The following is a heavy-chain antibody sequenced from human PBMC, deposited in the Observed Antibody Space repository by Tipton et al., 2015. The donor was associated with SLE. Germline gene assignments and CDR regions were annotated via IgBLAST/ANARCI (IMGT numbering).Heavy chain of an antibody. CDR3: ARGQRPGYCSRASCPYYYYYMDV. J-gene: IGHJ6*03. Sequence: TLSLTCAVYGGSFSGYYWSWIRQPPGKGLEWIGELNQSGSTNYNPSLKSRVTISVDTSKSQFSMKLSSVTAADTAVYYCARGQRPGYCSRASCPYYYYYMDVWGKGTTVTVSS. V-gene: IGHV4-34*01. CDR1: GGSFSGYY. D-gene: IGHD2-2*01. CDR2: LNQSGST.